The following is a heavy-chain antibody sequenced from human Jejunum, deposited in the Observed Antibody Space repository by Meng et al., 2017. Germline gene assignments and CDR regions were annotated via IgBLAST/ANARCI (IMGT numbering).Heavy chain of an antibody. D-gene: IGHD5/OR15-5a*01. CDR1: GFTFSSYT. J-gene: IGHJ4*02. CDR3: ARVTVSTTSYLDY. Sequence: GGSLRLPCAASGFTFSSYTLAWVRQAPGKGLEGAALISFDGSKKYYADSMKGRFTISRDNSKTTLYLQLNSLRVDDTAVYYCARVTVSTTSYLDYWGQGTPVTVSS. V-gene: IGHV3-30*04. CDR2: ISFDGSKK.